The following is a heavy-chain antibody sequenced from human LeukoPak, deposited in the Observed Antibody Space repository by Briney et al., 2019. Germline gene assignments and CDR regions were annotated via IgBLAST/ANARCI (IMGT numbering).Heavy chain of an antibody. CDR3: ARGYYDSSGYYYLFDY. V-gene: IGHV1-8*02. Sequence: GASVKVSCKASGGTFSSYAISWVRQAPGQGLEWMGWMNPNSGNTGYAQKFQGRVTMTRNTSISTAYMELSSLRSEDTAVYYCARGYYDSSGYYYLFDYWGQGTLVTVSS. J-gene: IGHJ4*02. D-gene: IGHD3-22*01. CDR2: MNPNSGNT. CDR1: GGTFSSYA.